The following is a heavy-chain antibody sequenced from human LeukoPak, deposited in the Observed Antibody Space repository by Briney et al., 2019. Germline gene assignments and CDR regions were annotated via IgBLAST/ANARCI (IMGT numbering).Heavy chain of an antibody. J-gene: IGHJ4*02. Sequence: PGGSLRPSCAASRFTVTSYALSWVRHAPGKGLEWVSAISGSGGSTYYADSVKGRFTIFRENSKTTLYLQMNNLRAEDTAIYYCAKAKGVYYDILTGYYPFDYWGQGTLVTVSS. CDR3: AKAKGVYYDILTGYYPFDY. CDR1: RFTVTSYA. V-gene: IGHV3-23*01. CDR2: ISGSGGST. D-gene: IGHD3-9*01.